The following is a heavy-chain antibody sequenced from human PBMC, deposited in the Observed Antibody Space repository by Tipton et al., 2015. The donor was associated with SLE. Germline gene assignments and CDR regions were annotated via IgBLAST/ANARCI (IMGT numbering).Heavy chain of an antibody. CDR1: GFTFSSYW. CDR2: IKQDGSEK. D-gene: IGHD1-26*01. J-gene: IGHJ3*02. V-gene: IGHV3-7*03. Sequence: GSLRLSCAASGFTFSSYWMSWVRQAPGKGLEWVANIKQDGSEKYYVDSVKGRFTISRDNAKNSLYLQMNSLRAEDTALYYCAKDIAGSYGVNAFDIWGQGTMVTVSS. CDR3: AKDIAGSYGVNAFDI.